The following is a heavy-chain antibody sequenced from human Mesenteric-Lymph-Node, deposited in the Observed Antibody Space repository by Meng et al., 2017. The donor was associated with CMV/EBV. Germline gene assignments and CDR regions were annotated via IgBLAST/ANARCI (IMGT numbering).Heavy chain of an antibody. D-gene: IGHD2-15*01. CDR2: IDVDGSTT. Sequence: EVQLVESGGGLVQPGESLRLSGAASGFTFSSYWMHWVRQAPGKGRVWLSRIDVDGSTTNYANSAKGRFTISRDNAKNTLYLQINDLTPEDTAVYYCVRPVLGGASVVAFDYWGQGTLVTVSS. J-gene: IGHJ4*02. V-gene: IGHV3-74*01. CDR3: VRPVLGGASVVAFDY. CDR1: GFTFSSYW.